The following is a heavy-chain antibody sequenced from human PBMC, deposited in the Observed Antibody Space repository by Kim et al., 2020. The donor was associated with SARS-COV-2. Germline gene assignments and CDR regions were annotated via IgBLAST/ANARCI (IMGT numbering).Heavy chain of an antibody. CDR1: GGSISSYY. V-gene: IGHV4-59*01. CDR2: IYYSGST. CDR3: ARDHRVGLQYTANWYFDL. Sequence: SETLSLTCTVSGGSISSYYWSWIRQPPGKGLEWIGYIYYSGSTNYNPSLKSRVTISVDTSKNQFSLKLSSVTAADTAVYYCARDHRVGLQYTANWYFDLWGRGTLVTVSS. J-gene: IGHJ2*01. D-gene: IGHD5-18*01.